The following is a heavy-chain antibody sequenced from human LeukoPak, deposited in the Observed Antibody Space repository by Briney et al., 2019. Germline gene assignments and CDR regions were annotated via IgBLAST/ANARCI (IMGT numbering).Heavy chain of an antibody. D-gene: IGHD2-21*02. V-gene: IGHV1-46*01. CDR3: ASPTRSGGDWGPYYYGMDV. Sequence: ASVKVPCKASGYTFTSYYMHWVRQAPGQGLEWMGIINPSGGSTSYAQKFQGRVTMTRDTSTSTVYMELSSLRSEDTAVYYCASPTRSGGDWGPYYYGMDVWGQGTTVTVSS. J-gene: IGHJ6*02. CDR1: GYTFTSYY. CDR2: INPSGGST.